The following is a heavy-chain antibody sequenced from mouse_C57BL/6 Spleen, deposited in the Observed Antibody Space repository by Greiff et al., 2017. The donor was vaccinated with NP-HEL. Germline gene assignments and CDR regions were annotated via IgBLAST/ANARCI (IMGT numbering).Heavy chain of an antibody. CDR1: GYPFTSYW. D-gene: IGHD1-1*01. V-gene: IGHV1-53*01. J-gene: IGHJ2*01. CDR3: AREVYYAPYYFDY. Sequence: QVQLQQPGTELVKPGASVKLSCKASGYPFTSYWMHWVKQRPGQGLEWIGNINPSNGGANYNEKFKSKATLTVDKSSSTAYMQLSSLTSEVSAVYYCAREVYYAPYYFDYWGQGTTLTVSS. CDR2: INPSNGGA.